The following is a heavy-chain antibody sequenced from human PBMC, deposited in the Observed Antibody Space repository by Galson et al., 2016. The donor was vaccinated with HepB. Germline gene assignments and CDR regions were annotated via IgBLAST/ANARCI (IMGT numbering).Heavy chain of an antibody. CDR1: GFAFEDYA. V-gene: IGHV3-43*02. Sequence: SLILSCAASGFAFEDYAMHWVRQSPGKGLEWLSLISEDGRSSHYTDSVKGRFIISRDNDKNSLSLQMNSLNTEDTALYLCARDMGGRGYSDPAGRHFGLDAWGRGTRVIVSS. J-gene: IGHJ6*04. CDR2: ISEDGRSS. CDR3: ARDMGGRGYSDPAGRHFGLDA. D-gene: IGHD3-3*01.